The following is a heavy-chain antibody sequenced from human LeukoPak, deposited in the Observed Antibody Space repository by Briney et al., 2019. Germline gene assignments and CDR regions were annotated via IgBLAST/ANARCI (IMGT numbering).Heavy chain of an antibody. Sequence: SETLSLTCAVSGYSISSGYYWGWIRQPPGKGLEWIGSIYHSGSTYYNPSLKSRVTISVDTSKNQFSLKLSSVTAADTAVYYCARGGGLWFGELSSPLIFDYWGQGTLVTVSS. V-gene: IGHV4-38-2*01. J-gene: IGHJ4*02. CDR2: IYHSGST. CDR1: GYSISSGYY. D-gene: IGHD3-10*01. CDR3: ARGGGLWFGELSSPLIFDY.